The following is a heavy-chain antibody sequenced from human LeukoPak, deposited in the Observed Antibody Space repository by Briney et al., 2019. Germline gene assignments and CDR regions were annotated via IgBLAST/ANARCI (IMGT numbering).Heavy chain of an antibody. D-gene: IGHD3-10*01. J-gene: IGHJ6*02. CDR2: INTDNGNT. V-gene: IGHV1-18*01. Sequence: VASVTVSCTASGYTFNTYGITWVRQAPGQGLEWMGWINTDNGNTNYAQKFQGRVTMTTDTSTTTAYMELRSLRSDDTAVYYCARVPWYYGSGTPKFWGYYGMDVWGQGTTVTVSS. CDR1: GYTFNTYG. CDR3: ARVPWYYGSGTPKFWGYYGMDV.